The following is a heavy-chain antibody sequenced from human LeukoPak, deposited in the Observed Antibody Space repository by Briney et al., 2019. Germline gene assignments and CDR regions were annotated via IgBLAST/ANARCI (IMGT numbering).Heavy chain of an antibody. J-gene: IGHJ4*02. V-gene: IGHV3-23*01. CDR1: GFIFNSYA. CDR2: ISGSGGGT. Sequence: GGSLRLSCAASGFIFNSYAMNWVRQAPGKGLESVLAISGSGGGTNYADSVKGRFTISRDNSKNTLYLQMSSLRAEDTAVYYCAKHLTGVKSSDYWGQGALVTVSS. D-gene: IGHD3-9*01. CDR3: AKHLTGVKSSDY.